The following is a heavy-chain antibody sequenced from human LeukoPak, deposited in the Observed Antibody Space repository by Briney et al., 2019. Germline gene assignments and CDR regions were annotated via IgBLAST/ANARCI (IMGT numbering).Heavy chain of an antibody. CDR1: GGSISSYY. V-gene: IGHV4-59*08. Sequence: PSETLSLTCTVSGGSISSYYWSWIRQPPGKGLEWIGYIYYSGSTNYNPSLKSRVTISVDTSKNQFSLKLSSVTAADTAVYYCARQAWSGYYYFDYWGQGTLVTVSS. D-gene: IGHD3-3*01. CDR3: ARQAWSGYYYFDY. J-gene: IGHJ4*02. CDR2: IYYSGST.